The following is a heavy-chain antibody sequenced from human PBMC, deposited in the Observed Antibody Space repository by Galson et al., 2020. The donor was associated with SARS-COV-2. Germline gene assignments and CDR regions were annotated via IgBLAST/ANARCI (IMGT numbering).Heavy chain of an antibody. D-gene: IGHD5-18*01. CDR3: TRAPDGYYSFGPFDY. CDR1: GFTFSAYA. CDR2: ISTNGDYS. Sequence: GGSLRLSCTVSGFTFSAYAMHWVRQAPAKGLEWVGIISTNGDYSQTIDSVRGRFTISRDNSKSTLFLQMNRLTADDSAVYYCTRAPDGYYSFGPFDYWGQGSLVTVSS. V-gene: IGHV3-30*04. J-gene: IGHJ4*02.